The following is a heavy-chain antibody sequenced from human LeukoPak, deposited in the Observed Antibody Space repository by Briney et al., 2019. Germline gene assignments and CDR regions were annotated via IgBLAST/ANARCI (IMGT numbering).Heavy chain of an antibody. CDR1: GFTFSSYS. CDR2: ISGSGGST. D-gene: IGHD1-14*01. J-gene: IGHJ4*02. V-gene: IGHV3-23*01. CDR3: AKTLQRLFLRPPFDY. Sequence: PGGSLRLSCAASGFTFSSYSMNWVRQAPGKGLEWVSAISGSGGSTYYADSVKGRFTISRGNSKNTLYLQMNSLRAEDTAVYYCAKTLQRLFLRPPFDYWGQGTLVTVSS.